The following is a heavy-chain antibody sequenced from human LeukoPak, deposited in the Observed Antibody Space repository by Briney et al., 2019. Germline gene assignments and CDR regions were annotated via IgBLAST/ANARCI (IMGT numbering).Heavy chain of an antibody. CDR3: VGELMTAAVSIGAFHM. J-gene: IGHJ3*02. CDR2: IWNDGSNK. V-gene: IGHV3-33*01. CDR1: GFTFSSYG. Sequence: GASLRLSCAAAGFTFSSYGMHWVRQAPDKGLEWVAVIWNDGSNKFYADSVKGRFTISRDNSKNTLYLQMNSLRDEDTAVYFCVGELMTAAVSIGAFHMWGQGTMVTVPS. D-gene: IGHD6-13*01.